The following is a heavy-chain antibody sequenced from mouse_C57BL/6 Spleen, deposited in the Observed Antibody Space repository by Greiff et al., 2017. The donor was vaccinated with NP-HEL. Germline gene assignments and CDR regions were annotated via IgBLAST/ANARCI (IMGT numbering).Heavy chain of an antibody. D-gene: IGHD2-4*01. CDR2: IAPENGDT. Sequence: VQLKESGAELVRPGASVKLSCTASGFNIKDDYMHWVKQRPEQGLEGIGWIAPENGDTEYASKFQGKATITADPSSNTAYLQRSSLTSEDTAVYYCTTYDYDVDYAMDYWGQGTSVTVSS. J-gene: IGHJ4*01. CDR3: TTYDYDVDYAMDY. V-gene: IGHV14-4*01. CDR1: GFNIKDDY.